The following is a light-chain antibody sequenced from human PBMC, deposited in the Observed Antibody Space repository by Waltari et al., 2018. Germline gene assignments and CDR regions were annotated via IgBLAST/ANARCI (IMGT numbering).Light chain of an antibody. CDR1: QSISRY. CDR3: QKYGSLPAT. J-gene: IGKJ1*01. CDR2: DAS. Sequence: EIMLTQSPGTLSLSPAERATLSCRASQSISRYLAWYQQKPGQAPRLLIYDASSRATGIPDRFSGSGSGTDFSLTISRLEPEDFAVYYCQKYGSLPATFGQGTKVEIK. V-gene: IGKV3-20*01.